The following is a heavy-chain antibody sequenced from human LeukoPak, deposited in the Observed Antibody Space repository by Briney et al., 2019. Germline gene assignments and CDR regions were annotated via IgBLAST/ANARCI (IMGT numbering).Heavy chain of an antibody. D-gene: IGHD2-2*01. CDR2: INHSGST. CDR1: GGSISSYY. V-gene: IGHV4-34*01. J-gene: IGHJ5*02. Sequence: SETLSLTCTVSGGSISSYYWSWIRQPPGKGLEWIGEINHSGSTNYNPSLKSRVTISVDTSKNQFSLKLSSVTAADTAVYYCARGHCSSTSCYPAYWFDPWGQGTLVTVSS. CDR3: ARGHCSSTSCYPAYWFDP.